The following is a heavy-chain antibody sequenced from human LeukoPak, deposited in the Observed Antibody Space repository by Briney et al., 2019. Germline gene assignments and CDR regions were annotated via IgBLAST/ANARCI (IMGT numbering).Heavy chain of an antibody. CDR3: ARIAVGDTMVRGVIDTGLYYYMDV. D-gene: IGHD3-10*01. J-gene: IGHJ6*03. CDR2: INHSGST. CDR1: GGSFSGYY. Sequence: PSETLSLTCAVYGGSFSGYYWSWIRQPPGKGLGWIGEINHSGSTNYNPSLKSRVTISVDTSKNQFSLKLSSVTAADTAVYYCARIAVGDTMVRGVIDTGLYYYMDVWGKGTTVTISS. V-gene: IGHV4-34*01.